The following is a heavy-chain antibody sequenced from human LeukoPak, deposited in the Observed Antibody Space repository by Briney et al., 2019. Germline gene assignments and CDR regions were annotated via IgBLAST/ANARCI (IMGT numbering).Heavy chain of an antibody. Sequence: ASETLSLTCAVYGGSFSGYYWSWIRQPPGKGLEWIGEINHSGCTNYNPSLKSRVTISVDTSKNQFSLKLSSVTAADTAVYYCARGGPLKRFDYWGQGTLVTVSS. V-gene: IGHV4-34*01. CDR3: ARGGPLKRFDY. CDR1: GGSFSGYY. CDR2: INHSGCT. J-gene: IGHJ4*02.